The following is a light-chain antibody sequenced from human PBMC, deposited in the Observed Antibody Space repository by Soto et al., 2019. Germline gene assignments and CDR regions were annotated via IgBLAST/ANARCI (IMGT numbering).Light chain of an antibody. J-gene: IGLJ2*01. CDR2: EVS. V-gene: IGLV2-8*01. CDR3: SSFEASNNLL. CDR1: ISDVGGYNY. Sequence: QSALTQPPSASGSPGQSVTISCTGTISDVGGYNYVSWYQQHPGKAPKLMIYEVSKRPSGVPDRFSGSKSGNTASLTVSGLQVEDEADYYCSSFEASNNLLFGGGTKVTVL.